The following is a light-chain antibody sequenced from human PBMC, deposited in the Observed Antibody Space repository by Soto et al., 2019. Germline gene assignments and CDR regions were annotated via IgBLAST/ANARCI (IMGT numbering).Light chain of an antibody. V-gene: IGKV1-33*01. CDR1: EDITNY. CDR3: QQYGNLPLT. Sequence: DIHMTQSPSTLPASVGDRVTITCQASEDITNYLNWYQQKPGKAPKLLIYDASSLETGVPLRFTGGGSGTNFTFTISGLQPEDIASYYCQQYGNLPLTFGQGTKVDIK. CDR2: DAS. J-gene: IGKJ2*01.